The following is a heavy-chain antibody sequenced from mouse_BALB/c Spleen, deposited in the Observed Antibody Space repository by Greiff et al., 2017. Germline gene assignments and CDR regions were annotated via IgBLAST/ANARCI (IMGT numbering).Heavy chain of an antibody. CDR3: ARSGDYDDY. CDR2: ISYSGST. D-gene: IGHD2-4*01. V-gene: IGHV3-2*02. CDR1: GYSITSDYA. Sequence: EVHLVESGPGLVKPSQSLSLTCTVTGYSITSDYAWNWIRQFPGNKLEWMGYISYSGSTSYNPSLKSRISITRDTSKNQFFLQLNSVTTEDTATYYCARSGDYDDYWGQGTTLTVSS. J-gene: IGHJ2*01.